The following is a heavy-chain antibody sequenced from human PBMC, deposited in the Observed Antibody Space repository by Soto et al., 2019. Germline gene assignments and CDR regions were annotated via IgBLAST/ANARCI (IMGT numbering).Heavy chain of an antibody. CDR1: GGSISSGDYY. CDR3: ARDKRLRFLEWLLYYGMDV. J-gene: IGHJ6*02. D-gene: IGHD3-3*01. Sequence: QVQLQESGPGLVKPSQTLSLTCTVSGGSISSGDYYWSWIRQPPGKVLEWIGYIYYSGSTYYNPSLKSRVTISVDTSKNQFSLKLSSVTAADTAVYYCARDKRLRFLEWLLYYGMDVWGQGTTVTVSS. CDR2: IYYSGST. V-gene: IGHV4-30-4*01.